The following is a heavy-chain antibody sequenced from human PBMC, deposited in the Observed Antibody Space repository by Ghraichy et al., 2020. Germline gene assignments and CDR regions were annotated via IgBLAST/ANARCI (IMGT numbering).Heavy chain of an antibody. J-gene: IGHJ6*02. Sequence: GGSLRLSCVASGLNLIAYEMNWVRQAPGKGLEWVSYISTSSAIIYYADSVKGRFTISRDNAKNSLFLQMNSLRAEDTAFYYCAGGRRHCRDGTCYRGHYGLDVWGQGTTVTVSS. D-gene: IGHD2-15*01. CDR1: GLNLIAYE. V-gene: IGHV3-48*03. CDR3: AGGRRHCRDGTCYRGHYGLDV. CDR2: ISTSSAII.